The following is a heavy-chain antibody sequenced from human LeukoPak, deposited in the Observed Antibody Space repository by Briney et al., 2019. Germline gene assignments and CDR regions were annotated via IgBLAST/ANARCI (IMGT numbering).Heavy chain of an antibody. CDR3: ARDPTTVVPFDY. D-gene: IGHD4-23*01. V-gene: IGHV4-39*07. Sequence: SETLSLTCTVSGGSISSSSYYWGWIRQPPGKGLEWIGSIYYSGSTYYNPSLKSRVTISVDTSKNQFSLKLSSVTAADTAVYYCARDPTTVVPFDYWGQGTLVTVSS. CDR1: GGSISSSSYY. J-gene: IGHJ4*02. CDR2: IYYSGST.